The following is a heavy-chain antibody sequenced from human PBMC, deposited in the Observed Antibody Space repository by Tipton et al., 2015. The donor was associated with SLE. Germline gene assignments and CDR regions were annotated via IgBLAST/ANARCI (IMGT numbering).Heavy chain of an antibody. CDR1: GYTFTDYF. J-gene: IGHJ4*02. Sequence: QLVQSGAEVKKPGASVRVSCKPSGYTFTDYFMHWVRQAPGQGLEWMGVINPSGGSTNYAQKFQGRVTMTRDTSTSTVYMELSSLRSDDTAVYYCAIGSLLLWFGELPDYWGQGTLVTVSS. CDR3: AIGSLLLWFGELPDY. V-gene: IGHV1-46*01. CDR2: INPSGGST. D-gene: IGHD3-10*01.